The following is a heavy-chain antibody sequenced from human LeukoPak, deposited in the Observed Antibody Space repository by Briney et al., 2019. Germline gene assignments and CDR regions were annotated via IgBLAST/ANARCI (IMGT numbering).Heavy chain of an antibody. J-gene: IGHJ4*02. CDR2: IIPIFGTA. D-gene: IGHD5-18*01. V-gene: IGHV1-69*05. CDR3: ARDRVRGYSYGGFDY. Sequence: ASVKVSCKASGGTFSSYAISWVRQAPGQGLEWMGGIIPIFGTANYARKFQGRVTITTDESTSTAYMELSSLRSEDTAVYYCARDRVRGYSYGGFDYWGQGTLVTVSS. CDR1: GGTFSSYA.